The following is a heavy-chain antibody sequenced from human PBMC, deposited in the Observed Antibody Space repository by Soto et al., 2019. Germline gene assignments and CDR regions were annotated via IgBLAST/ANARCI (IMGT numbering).Heavy chain of an antibody. Sequence: NPSETLSLTCAVYGGSFSGYYWSWIREPPGKGLEWIGEINHSGSTNYNPSLKRRVTISVDTSKNQFSLKLSSVTAADTAVYYCARQSLGIAVAGTNKYSYFYMHVWGKGTTVTVSS. CDR2: INHSGST. D-gene: IGHD6-19*01. J-gene: IGHJ6*03. V-gene: IGHV4-34*01. CDR3: ARQSLGIAVAGTNKYSYFYMHV. CDR1: GGSFSGYY.